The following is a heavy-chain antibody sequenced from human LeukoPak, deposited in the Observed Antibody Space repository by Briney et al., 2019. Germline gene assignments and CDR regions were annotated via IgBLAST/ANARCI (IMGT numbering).Heavy chain of an antibody. J-gene: IGHJ4*02. CDR2: IYPGDSET. V-gene: IGHV5-51*01. CDR1: GYSFTSYW. Sequence: GESLQISCKGSGYSFTSYWIGWVRQMPGKGLEWMGIIYPGDSETRHSPSFQGQVTISADKSINTAYLQWSSLKASDSAMYYCARLSRDGYNSGFDYWGQGTLVTVSS. CDR3: ARLSRDGYNSGFDY. D-gene: IGHD5-24*01.